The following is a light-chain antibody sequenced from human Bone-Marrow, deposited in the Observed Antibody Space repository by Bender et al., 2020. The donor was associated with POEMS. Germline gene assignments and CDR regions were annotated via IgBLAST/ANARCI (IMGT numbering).Light chain of an antibody. CDR3: SSHTSSSTRV. CDR2: EGS. CDR1: SSDVGGYDY. V-gene: IGLV2-14*01. J-gene: IGLJ3*02. Sequence: QSALTQPASVSGSPGQSITISCTGTSSDVGGYDYVSWYQQHPGNAPKLMIYEGSKWPSGVSNRISGSKSGNTASLTISGLQAEDEADYYCSSHTSSSTRVFGGGTKLTVL.